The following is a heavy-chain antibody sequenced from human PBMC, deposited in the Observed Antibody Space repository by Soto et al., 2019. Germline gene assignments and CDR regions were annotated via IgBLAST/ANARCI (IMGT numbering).Heavy chain of an antibody. CDR2: ISSSGSTI. CDR1: GFTFSSYE. J-gene: IGHJ4*02. Sequence: GSLSLSCAASGFTFSSYEMNWVRQAPGKGLEWVSYISSSGSTIYYADSVKGRFTISRDNAKNSLYLKMNSLRAEDTAVYYCAGDPVDTSCLDHWGQGSLVTGSS. V-gene: IGHV3-48*03. D-gene: IGHD5-18*01. CDR3: AGDPVDTSCLDH.